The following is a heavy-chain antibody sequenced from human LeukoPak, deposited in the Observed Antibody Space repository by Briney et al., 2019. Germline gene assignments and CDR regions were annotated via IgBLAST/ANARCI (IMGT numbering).Heavy chain of an antibody. Sequence: GGSLRLSCAASGFTFSSYAMSWVRQAPGKGLEWVSAISGSGGSTYYADSVKGRFTISRDNSKNTLYLQMNSLRAEDTAVYYCAKDGPRAWSYDSSVIFDYWGQGTLVTVSS. D-gene: IGHD3-22*01. CDR1: GFTFSSYA. J-gene: IGHJ4*02. V-gene: IGHV3-23*01. CDR2: ISGSGGST. CDR3: AKDGPRAWSYDSSVIFDY.